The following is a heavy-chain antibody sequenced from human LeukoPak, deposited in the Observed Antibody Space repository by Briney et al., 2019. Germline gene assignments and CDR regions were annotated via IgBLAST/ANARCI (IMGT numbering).Heavy chain of an antibody. V-gene: IGHV3-7*01. Sequence: PGGSLRLSCEASGFTFSSYWMSWVRQAPGKGLEWVAHIKEDESDEYYVDSVRGRFTASRDNAKNSVNLQMNSLRAEDTAVYYCARNLPYDSSGYYYVGLDYWGQGTLVTVSS. CDR3: ARNLPYDSSGYYYVGLDY. CDR1: GFTFSSYW. D-gene: IGHD3-22*01. CDR2: IKEDESDE. J-gene: IGHJ4*02.